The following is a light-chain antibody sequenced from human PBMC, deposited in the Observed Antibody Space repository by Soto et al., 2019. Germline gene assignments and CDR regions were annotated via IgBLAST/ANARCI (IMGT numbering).Light chain of an antibody. Sequence: DIQMTQSPSTLSASVGDRVTITCRARQSISSSLARYQQTPGKAPTLLIYITSSLESGVPSRFSGSGSGTEFTLTVNTLQPADFATDYCQQYDSYPITCGGGTKGAIK. CDR2: ITS. J-gene: IGKJ4*01. CDR1: QSISSS. CDR3: QQYDSYPIT. V-gene: IGKV1-5*03.